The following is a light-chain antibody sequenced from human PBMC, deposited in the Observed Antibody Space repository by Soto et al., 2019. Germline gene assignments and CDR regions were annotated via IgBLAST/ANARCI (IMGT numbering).Light chain of an antibody. J-gene: IGKJ1*01. CDR2: GAS. CDR3: QQYGSSPRT. V-gene: IGKV3-20*01. CDR1: QSVSSSY. Sequence: EMVLTQSPGTLSLSPGERATLSCRASQSVSSSYLAWYQQKPGQAPRLLIYGASSRATGIPDMFSGSGSGTDFTITISRLEPDDFAVYYCQQYGSSPRTFGQGTKVEIK.